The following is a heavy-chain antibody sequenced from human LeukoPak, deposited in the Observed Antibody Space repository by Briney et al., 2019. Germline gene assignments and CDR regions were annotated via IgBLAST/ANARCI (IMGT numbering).Heavy chain of an antibody. CDR1: GFIFSSYA. CDR2: ISSNGCST. CDR3: ARGSAYYDFWSGLGTGSYYYYGMDV. D-gene: IGHD3-3*01. V-gene: IGHV3-64*01. J-gene: IGHJ6*02. Sequence: PGGSLRLSCAASGFIFSSYAMHWVRQAPGKGLEYVSAISSNGCSTYYANSVKGRFTISRDNSKNTLYLQMGSLRAEDMAVYYCARGSAYYDFWSGLGTGSYYYYGMDVWGQGTTVTVSS.